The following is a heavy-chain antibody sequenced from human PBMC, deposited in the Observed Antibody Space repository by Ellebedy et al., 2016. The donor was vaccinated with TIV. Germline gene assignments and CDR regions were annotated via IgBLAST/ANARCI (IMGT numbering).Heavy chain of an antibody. D-gene: IGHD6-19*01. Sequence: MPSETLSLTCTVSDGSTSSNSYYWAWIRQPPGKGLEWIGYIYYSGSTNYNPSLKSRVTISVDTSKNQFSLKLNSMTAADTAVYYCARGQWLARLDYWGQGTLVTVSS. V-gene: IGHV4-61*05. J-gene: IGHJ4*02. CDR3: ARGQWLARLDY. CDR1: DGSTSSNSYY. CDR2: IYYSGST.